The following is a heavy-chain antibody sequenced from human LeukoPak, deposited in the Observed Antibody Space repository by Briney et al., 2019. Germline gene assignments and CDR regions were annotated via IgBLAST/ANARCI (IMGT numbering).Heavy chain of an antibody. D-gene: IGHD5-24*01. Sequence: PGGSLRLSCAASGFTFSSYAMSWVRQAPGKGLEWVANIKEDGSQKYYVDSVKGRFTIFRDNAKNSLYLQMNSLRPEDTAVYYCARPPQGRDGYKSDYWGQGTLVTVSS. CDR3: ARPPQGRDGYKSDY. J-gene: IGHJ4*02. CDR1: GFTFSSYA. V-gene: IGHV3-7*01. CDR2: IKEDGSQK.